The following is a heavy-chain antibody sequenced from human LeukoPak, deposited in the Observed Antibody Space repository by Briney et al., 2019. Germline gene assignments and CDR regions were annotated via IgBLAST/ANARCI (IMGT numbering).Heavy chain of an antibody. CDR1: GYTFTGYY. V-gene: IGHV1-2*02. J-gene: IGHJ4*02. CDR3: ARLYYYDSSGYQELYYFDY. Sequence: ASVKVSCKASGYTFTGYYMHWVRQAPGQGLEWMGWINPNSGGTNYAQKFQGRVTMTRGTSISTAYMELSRLRSDDTAVYYCARLYYYDSSGYQELYYFDYWGQGTLVTVSS. CDR2: INPNSGGT. D-gene: IGHD3-22*01.